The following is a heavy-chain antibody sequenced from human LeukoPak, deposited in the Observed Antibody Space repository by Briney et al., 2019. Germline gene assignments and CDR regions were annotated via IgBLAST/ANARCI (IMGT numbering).Heavy chain of an antibody. Sequence: GGSLRLSCATSGFTVSSYYMIWVRQAPGKGLEWVSVIYSGGSTYYADSVKGRFTISRDNSENTLYLQMISLRAEDTAVYYCARGTFGKYYFGYWGQGTLVTVSS. J-gene: IGHJ4*02. CDR3: ARGTFGKYYFGY. CDR1: GFTVSSYY. D-gene: IGHD3-16*01. CDR2: IYSGGST. V-gene: IGHV3-66*01.